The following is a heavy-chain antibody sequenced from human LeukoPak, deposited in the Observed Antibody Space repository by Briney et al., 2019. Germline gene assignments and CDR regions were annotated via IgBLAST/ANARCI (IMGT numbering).Heavy chain of an antibody. Sequence: GGSLRLSRAASGFTISSYALSWVRQAPGKGLEWVSGISSGVGSTDYADSVKGRFTISRDNSKNRLYLQMNSLRAEDTAVYYCAKLGRFAKGDYWGQGTLVTVSS. CDR2: ISSGVGST. D-gene: IGHD3-10*01. V-gene: IGHV3-23*01. J-gene: IGHJ4*02. CDR1: GFTISSYA. CDR3: AKLGRFAKGDY.